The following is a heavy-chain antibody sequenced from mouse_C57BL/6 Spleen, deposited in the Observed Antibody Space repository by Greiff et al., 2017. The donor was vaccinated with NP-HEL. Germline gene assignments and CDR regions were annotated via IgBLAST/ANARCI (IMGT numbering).Heavy chain of an antibody. D-gene: IGHD1-1*01. CDR2: ISSGGSYT. J-gene: IGHJ1*03. Sequence: DVKLVESGGDLVKPGGSLKLSCAASGFTFSSYGMSWVRQTPDKRLEWVATISSGGSYTYYPDSVKGRFTISRDNAKNTLYLQMSSLKSEDTAMYYCARHGNYPYYYGSSYNWYFDVWGTGTTVTVSS. CDR1: GFTFSSYG. V-gene: IGHV5-6*02. CDR3: ARHGNYPYYYGSSYNWYFDV.